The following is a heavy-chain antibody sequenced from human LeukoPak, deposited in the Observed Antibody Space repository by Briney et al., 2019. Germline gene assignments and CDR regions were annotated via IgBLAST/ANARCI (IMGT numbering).Heavy chain of an antibody. CDR1: GFTFSTYA. CDR2: ITGTGGHT. Sequence: GGSLRLSCAASGFTFSTYAMSWVRQAPGKGLEWVSAITGTGGHTYYAASVEGRFTVSRDNSKNTLYLQMSSLRAEDTAMYYCAKVRDTRDWYKDAFDVWGQGTRVTVSS. D-gene: IGHD6-19*01. J-gene: IGHJ3*01. CDR3: AKVRDTRDWYKDAFDV. V-gene: IGHV3-23*01.